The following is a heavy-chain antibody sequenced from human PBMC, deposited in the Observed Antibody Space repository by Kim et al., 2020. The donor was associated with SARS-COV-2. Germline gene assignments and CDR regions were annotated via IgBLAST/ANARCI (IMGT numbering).Heavy chain of an antibody. V-gene: IGHV4-39*01. Sequence: PSLKSRVTMSVDTSTAQFSLKLSPVTAADPAVYYCARQVYDSSGYYYLDSWGQGTLVTVSS. D-gene: IGHD3-22*01. J-gene: IGHJ4*02. CDR3: ARQVYDSSGYYYLDS.